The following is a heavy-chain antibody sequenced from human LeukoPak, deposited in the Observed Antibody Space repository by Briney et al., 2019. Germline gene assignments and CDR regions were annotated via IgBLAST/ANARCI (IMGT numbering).Heavy chain of an antibody. Sequence: SETLSLTCTVSGGSISSGGYYWSWIRQHPGKGLEWIGYIYYSGSTYYNPSFKSGVTISVDTTKNQFSLKLSSGTAADTAVYYCASQQLANYYYYGMDVWGQGTTVTVSS. CDR3: ASQQLANYYYYGMDV. J-gene: IGHJ6*02. CDR2: IYYSGST. V-gene: IGHV4-31*03. D-gene: IGHD6-13*01. CDR1: GGSISSGGYY.